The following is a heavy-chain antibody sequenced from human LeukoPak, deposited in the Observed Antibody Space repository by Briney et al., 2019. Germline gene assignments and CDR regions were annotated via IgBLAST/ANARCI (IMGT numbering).Heavy chain of an antibody. J-gene: IGHJ6*03. D-gene: IGHD5-18*01. CDR2: IYYSGST. V-gene: IGHV4-59*01. CDR1: GGSISSYY. CDR3: ARTTEGGYTYNYFYYYYMDV. Sequence: SETLSLTCTVSGGSISSYYWSWIRQPPGKGLEWIGYIYYSGSTNYNPSLKSRISISVDTSKNQFSLKLGSVTAADTAVYYCARTTEGGYTYNYFYYYYMDVWGKGTTVTISS.